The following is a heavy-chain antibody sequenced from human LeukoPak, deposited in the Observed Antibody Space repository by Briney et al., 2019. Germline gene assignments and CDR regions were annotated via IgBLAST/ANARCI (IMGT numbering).Heavy chain of an antibody. V-gene: IGHV4-34*01. D-gene: IGHD3-10*01. J-gene: IGHJ4*02. CDR2: IYHSGGA. CDR1: GGSFSISY. CDR3: ARHGSYCFDN. Sequence: SETLSLTCAVYGGSFSISYWSWIRQPPGKGLEWIGQIYHSGGANYNPSLRSRVTISIDTSKNQLSLRLSSVTAADTAVYYCARHGSYCFDNWGQGTLVTVSS.